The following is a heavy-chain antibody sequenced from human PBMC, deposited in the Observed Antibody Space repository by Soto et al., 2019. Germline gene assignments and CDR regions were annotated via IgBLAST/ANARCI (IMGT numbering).Heavy chain of an antibody. D-gene: IGHD2-2*01. CDR3: ARVVPAAIFSWFDP. V-gene: IGHV3-7*04. Sequence: GGSLRLSCAASGFTFSSDWMSWIRQAPGKGLEWVANIKQDGSEKYYVDSVKGRFTISRDNAKNSLYLQMNSLRAEDTAVYYCARVVPAAIFSWFDPWGQGTLVTVSS. J-gene: IGHJ5*02. CDR1: GFTFSSDW. CDR2: IKQDGSEK.